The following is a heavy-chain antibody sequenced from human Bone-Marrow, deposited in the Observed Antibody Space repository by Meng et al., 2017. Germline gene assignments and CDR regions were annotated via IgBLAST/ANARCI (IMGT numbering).Heavy chain of an antibody. Sequence: GESLKISCAASGFTVSSNEMSWVRQAPGKGLEWVATIKQDGSERHYVDSLKGRFIISRDNTKKSLYLQMNGLRAEDTAVYFCARAGTGSYSGGGSDIWGQGTMVTVSS. CDR1: GFTVSSNE. D-gene: IGHD1-26*01. CDR2: IKQDGSER. CDR3: ARAGTGSYSGGGSDI. V-gene: IGHV3-7*01. J-gene: IGHJ3*02.